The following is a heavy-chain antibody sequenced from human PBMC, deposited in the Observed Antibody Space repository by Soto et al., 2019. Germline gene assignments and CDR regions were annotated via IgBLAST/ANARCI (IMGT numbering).Heavy chain of an antibody. Sequence: GSLRLSCAASGFTLSRHTMNWVRQAPGKGLEWVSFIGSRTSDIYYADSVKGRFTVSRDNAKNSLYLDLTRLRAEDTAVYFCVRDYYDTSGYPNTFDMWGQGTMVTVSS. CDR2: IGSRTSDI. J-gene: IGHJ3*02. V-gene: IGHV3-21*01. CDR1: GFTLSRHT. D-gene: IGHD3-22*01. CDR3: VRDYYDTSGYPNTFDM.